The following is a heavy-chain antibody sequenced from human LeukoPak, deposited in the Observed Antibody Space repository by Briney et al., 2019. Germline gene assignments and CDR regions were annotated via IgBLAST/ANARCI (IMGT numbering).Heavy chain of an antibody. CDR1: GFTFSSYA. Sequence: GSLRLSCAASGFTFSSYAMSWVRQAPGKGLEWVSAISGSGGSTYYADSVRGRFTISRDNAKNTLYLQMNSLRAEDTAAYYCVRGNFNGGIDYWGQGTLVTVSS. CDR2: ISGSGGST. CDR3: VRGNFNGGIDY. D-gene: IGHD3-10*01. V-gene: IGHV3-23*01. J-gene: IGHJ4*02.